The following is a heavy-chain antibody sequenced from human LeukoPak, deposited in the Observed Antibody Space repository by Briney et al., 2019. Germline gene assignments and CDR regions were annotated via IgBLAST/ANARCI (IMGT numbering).Heavy chain of an antibody. D-gene: IGHD3-10*01. CDR3: ARVLSGRGSLYDYYYYMDV. CDR2: IKQDGREK. V-gene: IGHV3-7*03. J-gene: IGHJ6*03. Sequence: GGSLRLSCAASRFTFSSYWMSWVRQAPGKGLEWVANIKQDGREKYYVDSVKGRFTISRDNAKNSLYLQMNSLRAEDTAVYYCARVLSGRGSLYDYYYYMDVWGKGTTVTISS. CDR1: RFTFSSYW.